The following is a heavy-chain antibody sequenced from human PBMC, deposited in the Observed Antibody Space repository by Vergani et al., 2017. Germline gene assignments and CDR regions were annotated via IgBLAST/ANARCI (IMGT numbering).Heavy chain of an antibody. CDR2: IIPILGIA. Sequence: QVQLVQSGAEVKKPGSSVKVSCKASGGTFSSYTISWVRQAPGQGLEWMGRIIPILGIANYAQKFQGRVTITEDKSTSTAYMELSSLRSEDTAVYYCARVALQFGQNNWFDPWGQGTLVTVSS. CDR1: GGTFSSYT. D-gene: IGHD4-11*01. J-gene: IGHJ5*02. CDR3: ARVALQFGQNNWFDP. V-gene: IGHV1-69*04.